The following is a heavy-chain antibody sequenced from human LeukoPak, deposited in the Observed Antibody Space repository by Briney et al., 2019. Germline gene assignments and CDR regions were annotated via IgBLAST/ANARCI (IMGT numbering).Heavy chain of an antibody. CDR3: ARGLKYYYGSGSSYYFDY. V-gene: IGHV1-2*02. CDR1: GYTFTGYY. D-gene: IGHD3-10*01. Sequence: ASVKVSCKASGYTFTGYYMHWVRQAPGQGLEWMGWINPNSGGTNYAQKFQGRVTMTRDTSISTAYMELSRLRSDDTAVYYCARGLKYYYGSGSSYYFDYWGQGTLVTVSS. CDR2: INPNSGGT. J-gene: IGHJ4*02.